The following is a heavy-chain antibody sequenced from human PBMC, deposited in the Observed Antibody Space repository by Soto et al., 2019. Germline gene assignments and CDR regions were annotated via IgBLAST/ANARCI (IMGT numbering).Heavy chain of an antibody. J-gene: IGHJ4*02. D-gene: IGHD5-18*01. Sequence: EVQLVESGGGLVKPGGSLRLSCAASGFIFNTYSMNWVRQAPGRGLEWVSSISSSSSYMYYADSVKGRFVISRDNSKNSLYLQMDSLRAEDTAVYYCARDSIGYRYGQFDYWGQGTLVTVSS. CDR1: GFIFNTYS. CDR3: ARDSIGYRYGQFDY. V-gene: IGHV3-21*01. CDR2: ISSSSSYM.